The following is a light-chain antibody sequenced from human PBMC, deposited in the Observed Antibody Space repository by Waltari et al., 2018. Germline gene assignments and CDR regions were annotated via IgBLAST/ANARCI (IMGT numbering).Light chain of an antibody. CDR2: SVS. Sequence: SYVLTQPPSVSVAPGKTARIPCAGDNIAGESVTSDQQKPGQAPVVVINSVSGRPSGIPERISGSKSGNTATLTIGRVEAGDEADYYCQVWDTISDHVLFGGGTKLTVL. V-gene: IGLV3-21*04. CDR3: QVWDTISDHVL. J-gene: IGLJ2*01. CDR1: NIAGES.